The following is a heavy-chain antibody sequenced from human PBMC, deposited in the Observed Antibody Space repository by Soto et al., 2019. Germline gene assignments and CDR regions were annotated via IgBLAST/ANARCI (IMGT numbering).Heavy chain of an antibody. J-gene: IGHJ5*02. CDR3: AKDLLYTGGWFDP. Sequence: PGGSLRLSCAASGFSVSGSYMGWVRQAPGKGLEWVSAISGSGGSTYYADSVKGRFTISRDNSKNILYLEMNSLRAEDTAVYYCAKDLLYTGGWFDPWGKETLVTVPS. D-gene: IGHD6-19*01. CDR2: ISGSGGST. V-gene: IGHV3-23*01. CDR1: GFSVSGSY.